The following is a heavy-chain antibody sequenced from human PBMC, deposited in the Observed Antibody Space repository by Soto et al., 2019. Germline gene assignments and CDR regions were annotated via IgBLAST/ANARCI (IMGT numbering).Heavy chain of an antibody. V-gene: IGHV3-23*01. Sequence: SLRLSCAGSGFTFRSSDMSWVRQTPEKGLEWVSGFSATDGDPYYADPVKGRFTVSRDISGNTLYLQMDSLRVEDTAVYYCAKDSDRDYFQHWGQGTQVTVSS. CDR2: FSATDGDP. J-gene: IGHJ1*01. CDR3: AKDSDRDYFQH. CDR1: GFTFRSSD.